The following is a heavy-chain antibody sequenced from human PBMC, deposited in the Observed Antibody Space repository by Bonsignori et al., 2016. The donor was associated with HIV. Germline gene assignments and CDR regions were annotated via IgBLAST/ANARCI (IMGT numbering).Heavy chain of an antibody. CDR3: AKDRGELYYFDY. CDR2: IWYDGSNK. Sequence: GGSLRLSCAASGFTFSSYGMHWVRQAPGKGLEWVAVIWYDGSNKYYADSVKGRFTISRDNSKNTLYLQMNSLRAEDTAVYYCAKDRGELYYFDYWGQGTLVTVSS. CDR1: GFTFSSYG. J-gene: IGHJ4*02. D-gene: IGHD1-26*01. V-gene: IGHV3-33*06.